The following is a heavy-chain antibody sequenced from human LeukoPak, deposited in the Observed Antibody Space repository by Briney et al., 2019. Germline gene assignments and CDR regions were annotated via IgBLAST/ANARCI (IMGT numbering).Heavy chain of an antibody. D-gene: IGHD3-9*01. V-gene: IGHV4-59*01. CDR3: ARGPANYDILTGYYHDAFDI. Sequence: SETLSLTCTVSGGSISSYYWSWIRQPPGKGLEWIGYTYYSGSTNYNPSLKSRVTISVDTSKNQFSLKLSSVTAADTAVYYCARGPANYDILTGYYHDAFDIWGQGTMVTVSS. CDR1: GGSISSYY. CDR2: TYYSGST. J-gene: IGHJ3*02.